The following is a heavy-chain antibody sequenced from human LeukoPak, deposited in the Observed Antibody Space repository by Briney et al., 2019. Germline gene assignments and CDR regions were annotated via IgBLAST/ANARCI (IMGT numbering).Heavy chain of an antibody. CDR2: IYHSGST. V-gene: IGHV4-30-2*01. CDR1: GGSISSGGYS. CDR3: ARGNDSSSYYFDY. D-gene: IGHD6-6*01. J-gene: IGHJ4*02. Sequence: SQTLSLTCAVSGGSISSGGYSWSWIRQPPGKGLEWIGYIYHSGSTYYNPSLKSRVTISVDTSKNQFSLKLSSVTAADTAVYYCARGNDSSSYYFDYWGQGTLVTVSS.